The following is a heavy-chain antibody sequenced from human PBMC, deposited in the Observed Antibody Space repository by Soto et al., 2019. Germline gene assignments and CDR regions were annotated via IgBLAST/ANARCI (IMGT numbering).Heavy chain of an antibody. CDR3: AKDSASGGSCYYSATRFCDAFDI. D-gene: IGHD2-15*01. CDR1: GFTFSSYA. CDR2: ISGSGGST. Sequence: GGSLRLSCAASGFTFSSYAMSWVRRAPGKGLEWVSAISGSGGSTYYADSVKGRFTISRDNSKNTLYLQMNSLRAEETAVYYCAKDSASGGSCYYSATRFCDAFDIWGQGTMVTVSS. V-gene: IGHV3-23*01. J-gene: IGHJ3*02.